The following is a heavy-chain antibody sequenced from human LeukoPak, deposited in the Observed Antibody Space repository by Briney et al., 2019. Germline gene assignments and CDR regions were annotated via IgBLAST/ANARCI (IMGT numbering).Heavy chain of an antibody. V-gene: IGHV1-69*13. CDR1: GGTFSSYA. J-gene: IGHJ5*02. Sequence: SVKVSCKASGGTFSSYAISWVRQAPGQGLAWMGGIIPIFGTANYAQKFQGRVTITADESTSTAYMELSSLRSEDTAVYYCARGMGLSGNWFDPWGQGTLVTVSS. CDR2: IIPIFGTA. D-gene: IGHD3-10*01. CDR3: ARGMGLSGNWFDP.